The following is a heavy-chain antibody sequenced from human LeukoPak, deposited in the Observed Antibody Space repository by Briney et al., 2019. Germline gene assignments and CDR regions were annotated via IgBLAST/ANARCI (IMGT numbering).Heavy chain of an antibody. J-gene: IGHJ3*02. D-gene: IGHD3-22*01. V-gene: IGHV4-59*08. CDR2: IYYSGST. Sequence: SETLSLTCTVSGGSISSYYWSCIRQPPGKGLEWIGYIYYSGSTNYNPSLKSRVTISVDTSKNQFSLKLSSVTAADTAVYFCARGPYSYDSSGAFDIWGQGTMVTVSS. CDR1: GGSISSYY. CDR3: ARGPYSYDSSGAFDI.